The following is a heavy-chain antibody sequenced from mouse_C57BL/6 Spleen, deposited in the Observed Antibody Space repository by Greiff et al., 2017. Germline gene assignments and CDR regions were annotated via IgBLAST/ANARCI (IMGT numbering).Heavy chain of an antibody. CDR1: GYTFTEYT. J-gene: IGHJ4*01. CDR3: ARHDERGDYDGYAMDY. CDR2: FYPGSGSI. D-gene: IGHD2-3*01. V-gene: IGHV1-62-2*01. Sequence: QVQLQQSGAELVKPGASVKLSCKASGYTFTEYTIHWVKQRSGQGLEWIGWFYPGSGSIKYNEKFKDKATLTADKSSSTVYMELSRLTSEDSAVYFWARHDERGDYDGYAMDYWGQGTSVTVSS.